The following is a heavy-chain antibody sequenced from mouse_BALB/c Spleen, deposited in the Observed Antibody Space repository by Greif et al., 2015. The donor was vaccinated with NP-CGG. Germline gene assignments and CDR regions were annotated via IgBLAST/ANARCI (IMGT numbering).Heavy chain of an antibody. V-gene: IGHV7-3*02. J-gene: IGHJ1*01. CDR1: GFPFTDYY. Sequence: EVKLVESGGGLVQPGGSLRLSCATSGFPFTDYYMSWVRQPPGKALEWLGFIRNKANGYTTEYSASVKGRFTISRDNSQSILYLQMNTLRAEDSATYYCARDYYGSSYWYFDVWGAGTTVTVSS. D-gene: IGHD1-1*01. CDR2: IRNKANGYTT. CDR3: ARDYYGSSYWYFDV.